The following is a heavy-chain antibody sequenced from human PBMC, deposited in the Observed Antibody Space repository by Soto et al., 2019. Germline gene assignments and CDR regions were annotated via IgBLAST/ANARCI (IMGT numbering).Heavy chain of an antibody. CDR3: ARVYFLLDQYQLPVNWFDP. Sequence: SETLSLTCTVSGGSISSGDYYWSWIRQPPGKGLEWIGYIYYSGSTYYNPSLKSRVTISVDTSKNQFSLKLSSVTAADTAVYYCARVYFLLDQYQLPVNWFDPWGQGTLVTVSS. CDR1: GGSISSGDYY. V-gene: IGHV4-30-4*01. CDR2: IYYSGST. D-gene: IGHD2-2*01. J-gene: IGHJ5*02.